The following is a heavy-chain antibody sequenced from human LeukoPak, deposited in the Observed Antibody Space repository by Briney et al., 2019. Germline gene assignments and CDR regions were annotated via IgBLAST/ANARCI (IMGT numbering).Heavy chain of an antibody. J-gene: IGHJ4*02. CDR1: GFTFGDYA. Sequence: GRSLRLSCTAAGFTFGDYAMSWVRPAPGKGLEWVGFIRSKAYGGTTEYAASVKGRFTISRDDSKSIAYLQMNSLKTEDTAVYYCTAQQWLVLFDIEDYWGQGTLVTVSS. CDR2: IRSKAYGGTT. D-gene: IGHD6-19*01. V-gene: IGHV3-49*04. CDR3: TAQQWLVLFDIEDY.